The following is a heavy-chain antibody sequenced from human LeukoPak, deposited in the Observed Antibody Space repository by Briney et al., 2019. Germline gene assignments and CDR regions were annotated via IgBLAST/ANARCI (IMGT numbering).Heavy chain of an antibody. CDR1: GGSISSGGYS. J-gene: IGHJ6*02. CDR2: IYHSGST. V-gene: IGHV4-30-2*01. Sequence: PSETLSLTCAVSGGSISSGGYSWSWIRQPPGKGLEWIGYIYHSGSTYYNPSLKSRVTISVDRSKTQFSLKLSSVTAADTAVYYCARDRRHDYGDYYYGMDVWGQGTTVTVSS. D-gene: IGHD4-17*01. CDR3: ARDRRHDYGDYYYGMDV.